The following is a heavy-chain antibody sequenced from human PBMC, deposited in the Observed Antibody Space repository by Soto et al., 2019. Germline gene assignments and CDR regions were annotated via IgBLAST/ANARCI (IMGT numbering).Heavy chain of an antibody. CDR2: ISGSGGST. J-gene: IGHJ6*02. CDR1: GFTFSSYA. V-gene: IGHV3-23*01. D-gene: IGHD1-7*01. Sequence: LRLSCAASGFTFSSYAMSWVRQAPGKGLEWVSAISGSGGSTYYADSVKGRFTISRDNSKNTLHLQMNSLRAEDTAVYYCAKVVTGTTGHYYYYYGMDVWGQGTTVTVSS. CDR3: AKVVTGTTGHYYYYYGMDV.